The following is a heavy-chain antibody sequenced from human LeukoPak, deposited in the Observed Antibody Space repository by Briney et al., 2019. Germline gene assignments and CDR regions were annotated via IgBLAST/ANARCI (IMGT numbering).Heavy chain of an antibody. CDR2: ISAYNGNT. J-gene: IGHJ4*02. Sequence: GASVKVSCKASGYTFTSYGISWVRQAPEQGLEWMGWISAYNGNTNYAQKLQGRVTMTTDTSTSTAYTELRSLRSDDTAVYYCARTLLTYGGGYYFDYWGQGTLVTVSS. CDR3: ARTLLTYGGGYYFDY. CDR1: GYTFTSYG. D-gene: IGHD3-10*01. V-gene: IGHV1-18*01.